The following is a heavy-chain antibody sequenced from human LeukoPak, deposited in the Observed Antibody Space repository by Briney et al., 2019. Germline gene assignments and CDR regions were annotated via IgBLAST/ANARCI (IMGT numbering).Heavy chain of an antibody. Sequence: GGSLRLSCTASGFNFSNYAMNWVRQAPGKGLEWVSSISSSSSYIYYADSVKGRFTISRDNAKNSLYLQMNSLRAEDTAVYYCARDLSMTPFDYWGQGTLVTVSS. V-gene: IGHV3-21*01. CDR3: ARDLSMTPFDY. CDR2: ISSSSSYI. J-gene: IGHJ4*02. CDR1: GFNFSNYA.